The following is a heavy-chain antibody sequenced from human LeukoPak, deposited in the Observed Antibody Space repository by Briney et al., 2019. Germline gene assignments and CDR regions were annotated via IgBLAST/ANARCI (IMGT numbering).Heavy chain of an antibody. CDR1: GYTFTSYA. Sequence: ASVKVSCKASGYTFTSYAMNWVRQAPGQGLEWMGWINTNTGNPTYAQGFTGRFVFSLDTSVSTAYLQISSLKAEDTAVYYCARGPDIVVVPAANDAFDIWGQGTMVTVSS. V-gene: IGHV7-4-1*02. J-gene: IGHJ3*02. CDR2: INTNTGNP. CDR3: ARGPDIVVVPAANDAFDI. D-gene: IGHD2-2*01.